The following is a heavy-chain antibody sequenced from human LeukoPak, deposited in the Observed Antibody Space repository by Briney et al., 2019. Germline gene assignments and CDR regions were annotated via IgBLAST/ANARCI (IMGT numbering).Heavy chain of an antibody. V-gene: IGHV4-31*03. D-gene: IGHD3-22*01. CDR1: GGSISSGGYY. Sequence: SQTLSLTCTVSGGSISSGGYYWSWIRQHPGKGLEWIGYIYYSGSTYYNPSPKSRVTISVDTSKNQFSLKLSSVTAADTAVYYCARVSPARSIASDYWGQGTLVTVSS. CDR2: IYYSGST. CDR3: ARVSPARSIASDY. J-gene: IGHJ4*02.